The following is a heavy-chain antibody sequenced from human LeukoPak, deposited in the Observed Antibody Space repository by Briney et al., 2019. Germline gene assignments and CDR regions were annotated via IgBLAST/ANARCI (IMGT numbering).Heavy chain of an antibody. CDR1: GFTFSNHG. V-gene: IGHV3-23*01. Sequence: GGSLRLSCAASGFTFSNHGFHWVRQAPGKGLEWVSAISGSGGSTYNADSVKGRFTISRDNSKNTLYLQMNSLRAEDTAVYYCAKDRVGYVSSAFDIWGQGTMVTVSS. D-gene: IGHD6-13*01. CDR3: AKDRVGYVSSAFDI. J-gene: IGHJ3*02. CDR2: ISGSGGST.